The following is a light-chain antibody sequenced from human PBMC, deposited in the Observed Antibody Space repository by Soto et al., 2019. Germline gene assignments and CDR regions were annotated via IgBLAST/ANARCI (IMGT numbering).Light chain of an antibody. V-gene: IGLV7-46*01. CDR3: LLFYTCPYV. Sequence: QAVVTQEPSLTVSPGGTVTLTCGSSTGAVTNGHYPYWFQQKPGQAPRTLIYDTTNRHSWTPARFSGSLLGGKAALTLSGAQPEDEAEYYCLLFYTCPYVFGTGTNVTVL. CDR1: TGAVTNGHY. J-gene: IGLJ1*01. CDR2: DTT.